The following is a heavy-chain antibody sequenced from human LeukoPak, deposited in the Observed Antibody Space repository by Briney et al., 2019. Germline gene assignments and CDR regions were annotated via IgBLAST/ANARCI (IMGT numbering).Heavy chain of an antibody. CDR2: ISSSGSII. V-gene: IGHV3-48*04. D-gene: IGHD1-26*01. CDR3: ASAPVGALDY. CDR1: GFSFSSYS. Sequence: GSLRLSCAASGFSFSSYSMNWVRQAPGKGPEWVSHISSSGSIIYYANSVKGRFTISRDNAKNSLYLQMNSLRAEDTAVYYCASAPVGALDYWGQGTLVTVSS. J-gene: IGHJ4*02.